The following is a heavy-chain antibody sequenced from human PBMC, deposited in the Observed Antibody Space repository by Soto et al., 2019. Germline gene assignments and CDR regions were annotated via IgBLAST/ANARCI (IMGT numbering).Heavy chain of an antibody. CDR1: GSSLSSISYY. V-gene: IGHV4-39*01. D-gene: IGHD2-15*01. CDR2: IFFTGNI. Sequence: PXETLSLTCAVSGSSLSSISYYWGLIRQPPGKGLEWVGSIFFTGNIYYNPSLKSRVTISVDTSRNQFSLMVNSVTAADTAVYYCASRHCSGGSCYNPGFDFWGQGALVTVSS. J-gene: IGHJ4*02. CDR3: ASRHCSGGSCYNPGFDF.